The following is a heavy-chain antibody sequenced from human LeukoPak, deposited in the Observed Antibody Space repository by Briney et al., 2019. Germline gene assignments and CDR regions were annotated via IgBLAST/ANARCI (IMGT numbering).Heavy chain of an antibody. CDR1: GFTFSNYA. D-gene: IGHD3-3*01. Sequence: PGGPLRLSCAASGFTFSNYAMSWVRQAPGKGLEWVSTISGSGGSTYYADSVKGRFTISRDNSKNTLYVQMNSLRAEDTAVYYCARDPSEDFWSGYYSYWGQGTLVTVSS. V-gene: IGHV3-23*01. CDR2: ISGSGGST. J-gene: IGHJ4*02. CDR3: ARDPSEDFWSGYYSY.